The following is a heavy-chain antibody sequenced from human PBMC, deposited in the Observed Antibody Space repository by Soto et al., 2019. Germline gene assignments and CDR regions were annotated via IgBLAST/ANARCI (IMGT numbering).Heavy chain of an antibody. CDR2: IIPIFGTA. CDR1: GGTFSSYA. D-gene: IGHD2-15*01. V-gene: IGHV1-69*13. J-gene: IGHJ4*02. CDR3: ARSVLGYCSGGSCYSFFDY. Sequence: SVKVSCKASGGTFSSYAISWVRQAPGQGLEWMGGIIPIFGTANYAQKFQGRVTITADESTSTAYMELSSLRSEDTAVYYCARSVLGYCSGGSCYSFFDYWGQGTLVTVSS.